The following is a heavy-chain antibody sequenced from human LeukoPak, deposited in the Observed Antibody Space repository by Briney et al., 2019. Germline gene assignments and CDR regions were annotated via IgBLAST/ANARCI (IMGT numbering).Heavy chain of an antibody. V-gene: IGHV3-23*01. CDR3: AIRXXXXXXXXPXXI. CDR2: ISSGGGST. Sequence: GGSLRLSCAASGFTFSNYAMSWVRQAPGKGLEWVSAISSGGGSTYYADSVKGRFTISRDNSENTLYLQMNSLRVEDTALYFCAIRXXXXXXXXPXXIW. CDR1: GFTFSNYA. J-gene: IGHJ3*02.